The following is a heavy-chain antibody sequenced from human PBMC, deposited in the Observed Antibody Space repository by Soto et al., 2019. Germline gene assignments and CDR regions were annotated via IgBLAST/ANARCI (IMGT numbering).Heavy chain of an antibody. J-gene: IGHJ4*02. Sequence: QVQLVESGGGVVQPGRSLRLSCAASGFTFSGFAMHWVRQAPGKGLEWVARISYDGGNEYYADSVKGRFTISRDNSKNSLYLQMNSLRAADTAVSYCAIDTGSYQGQGHFDHWGQGTLITVSS. V-gene: IGHV3-30-3*01. D-gene: IGHD1-26*01. CDR3: AIDTGSYQGQGHFDH. CDR1: GFTFSGFA. CDR2: ISYDGGNE.